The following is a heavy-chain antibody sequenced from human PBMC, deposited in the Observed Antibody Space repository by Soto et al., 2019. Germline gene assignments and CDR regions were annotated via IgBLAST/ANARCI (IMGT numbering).Heavy chain of an antibody. Sequence: QVQLVQSGAEVKKPGASVKVSCKASGYTFTSYPISWVREAPGQGLEWMGWINIYNGNTNYPQKVQGRATMTADISTSTAFMELRSLRSDDTAVYYGARDLDYYGLDVWGQGTTVIVSS. V-gene: IGHV1-18*01. CDR1: GYTFTSYP. CDR3: ARDLDYYGLDV. CDR2: INIYNGNT. J-gene: IGHJ6*02.